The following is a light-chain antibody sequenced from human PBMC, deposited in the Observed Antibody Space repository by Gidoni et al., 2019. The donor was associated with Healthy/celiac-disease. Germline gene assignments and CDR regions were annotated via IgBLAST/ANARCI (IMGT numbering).Light chain of an antibody. V-gene: IGLV1-44*01. CDR3: AAWDDSLNGPV. Sequence: QSVLTQPPSASGTPGQRVTISCSGSSSNIGSNPVNWYQQFPGTAPKLLIYLNNQRPSGVPDRFSGSKSGTSASLAISGLQSEDEADFYCAAWDDSLNGPVFGGGTKLTVL. CDR2: LNN. J-gene: IGLJ3*02. CDR1: SSNIGSNP.